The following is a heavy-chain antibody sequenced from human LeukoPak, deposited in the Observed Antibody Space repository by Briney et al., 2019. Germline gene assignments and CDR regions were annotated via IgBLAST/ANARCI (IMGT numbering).Heavy chain of an antibody. J-gene: IGHJ4*02. CDR2: ISGSGGST. CDR1: GFTFSSYA. V-gene: IGHV3-23*01. Sequence: PGGSLRLSCAASGFTFSSYAMSWVRQAPGKGLEWVSAISGSGGSTYYADSVKGRFTISRDNSKNTLYLQMNSLRAEDTAVYYCAKDRVSRDDYGDPYDLFDYWGQGTLVTVSS. CDR3: AKDRVSRDDYGDPYDLFDY. D-gene: IGHD4-17*01.